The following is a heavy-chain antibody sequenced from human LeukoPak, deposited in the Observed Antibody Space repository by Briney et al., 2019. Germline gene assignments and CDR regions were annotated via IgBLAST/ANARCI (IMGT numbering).Heavy chain of an antibody. J-gene: IGHJ5*02. Sequence: GGSLRLSCAASGFTFSDYYMGWIRQAPGKGLEWVSYISSSGSTIYYADSVKGRFTISRDNAKNSLYLQMNSLRAEDTAVYYCARDPVVINSGGWFDPWGQGTLVTVSS. CDR3: ARDPVVINSGGWFDP. CDR2: ISSSGSTI. D-gene: IGHD3-22*01. V-gene: IGHV3-11*01. CDR1: GFTFSDYY.